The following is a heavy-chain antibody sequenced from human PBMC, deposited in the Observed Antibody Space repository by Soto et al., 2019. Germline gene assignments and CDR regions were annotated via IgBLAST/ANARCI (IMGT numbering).Heavy chain of an antibody. D-gene: IGHD6-19*01. CDR2: INHSGST. CDR1: GGSFSGYY. CDR3: ARGRRPGIAVAGLGNFDY. Sequence: SETLSLTCAVYGGSFSGYYWSWIRQPPGKGLEWIGEINHSGSTNYNPSLKSRVTISVDTSKNQFSLKLSSVTAADTAVYYCARGRRPGIAVAGLGNFDYWGQGTLVTVSS. J-gene: IGHJ4*02. V-gene: IGHV4-34*01.